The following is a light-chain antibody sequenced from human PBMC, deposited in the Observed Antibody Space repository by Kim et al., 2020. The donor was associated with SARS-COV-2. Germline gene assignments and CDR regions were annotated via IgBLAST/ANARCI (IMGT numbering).Light chain of an antibody. CDR1: QGTHIW. V-gene: IGKV1-5*01. CDR3: QQCRTFPYT. J-gene: IGKJ2*01. CDR2: DAS. Sequence: VSVGDRVTITCRASQGTHIWLAWYQQKPGKAPKLLINDASRLERGVPSMFSGSGSGTEFTLTIASLQPDDFATYYCQQCRTFPYTFGRGTKLDI.